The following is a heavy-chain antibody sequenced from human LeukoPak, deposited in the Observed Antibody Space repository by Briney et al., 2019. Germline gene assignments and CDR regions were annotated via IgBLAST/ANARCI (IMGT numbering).Heavy chain of an antibody. V-gene: IGHV3-53*01. J-gene: IGHJ4*02. CDR2: IGTSGATT. Sequence: PGGSLRLSCAASGFTVSSNYMSWVRKFPGKGLEWLSSIGTSGATTTYADSVKGRSTISRDNSENTLYLQMNSLRVEDTAEYYCARIERCDYWGQGTLVTVSS. CDR1: GFTVSSNY. CDR3: ARIERCDY.